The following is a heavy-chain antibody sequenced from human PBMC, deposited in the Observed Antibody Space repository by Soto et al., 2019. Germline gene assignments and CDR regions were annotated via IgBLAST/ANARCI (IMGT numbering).Heavy chain of an antibody. J-gene: IGHJ4*02. CDR1: GGSFSGYS. CDR3: ARTYYYDSSGYYFFDY. CDR2: INHSGST. V-gene: IGHV4-34*01. Sequence: PSETLSLTCDVYGGSFSGYSWTWIRQTPGKGLQWIGEINHSGSTNYNPSLKSRVTISVDTSKNQFSLKLSSVTAADTAVYYCARTYYYDSSGYYFFDYWGQGTLVTV. D-gene: IGHD3-22*01.